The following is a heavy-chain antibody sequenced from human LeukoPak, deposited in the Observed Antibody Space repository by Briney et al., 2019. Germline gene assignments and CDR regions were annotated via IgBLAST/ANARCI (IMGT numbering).Heavy chain of an antibody. J-gene: IGHJ3*02. V-gene: IGHV4-34*01. D-gene: IGHD3-22*01. CDR2: INHSGST. Sequence: PSETLSLTGAVYGGSFSGYYWSWIRQPPGKGLEWIGEINHSGSTNYNPSLKSRVTISVDTSKNQFSLKLSSVTAADTAVYYCAREAGYYYDSSGRTKDDAFDIWGQGTMVTVSS. CDR3: AREAGYYYDSSGRTKDDAFDI. CDR1: GGSFSGYY.